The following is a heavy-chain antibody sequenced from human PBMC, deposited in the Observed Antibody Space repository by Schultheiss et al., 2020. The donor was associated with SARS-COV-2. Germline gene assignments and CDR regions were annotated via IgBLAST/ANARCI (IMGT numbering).Heavy chain of an antibody. Sequence: GGSLRLSCAASGFTFSDYYMSWIRQAPGKGLEWVANIKQDGSEKSYVDSVKGRFTISRDNSKNTLYLQMNSLRAEDTAVYYCAKYGEFHYYYYMDVWGKGTTVTVSS. D-gene: IGHD4-17*01. CDR3: AKYGEFHYYYYMDV. J-gene: IGHJ6*03. V-gene: IGHV3-7*03. CDR2: IKQDGSEK. CDR1: GFTFSDYY.